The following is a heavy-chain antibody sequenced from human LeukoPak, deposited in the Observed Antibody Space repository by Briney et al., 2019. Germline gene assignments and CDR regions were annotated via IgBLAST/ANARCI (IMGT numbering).Heavy chain of an antibody. J-gene: IGHJ4*02. CDR2: ISGSGGST. V-gene: IGHV3-23*01. Sequence: PGGSPRLSCAASGFTFSSYGMSWVRQAPGKGLEWVSAISGSGGSTYYADSVKGRFTISRDNSKNTLYLQMNSLRAEDTAVYYCAKSNALWFGEFDYWGQGTLVTVSS. D-gene: IGHD3-10*01. CDR3: AKSNALWFGEFDY. CDR1: GFTFSSYG.